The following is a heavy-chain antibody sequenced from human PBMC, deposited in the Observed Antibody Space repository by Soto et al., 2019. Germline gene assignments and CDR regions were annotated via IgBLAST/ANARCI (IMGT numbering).Heavy chain of an antibody. CDR2: IKSKTDGGTT. D-gene: IGHD1-26*01. Sequence: SVSNAWMNWVRQAPGKGLEWVGRIKSKTDGGTTDYAAPVKGRFTITRDDSKNTLYLQMNSLKTEDTAVYYCTTPTDLGIGGAKDAFDIWGQGTMVTVSS. J-gene: IGHJ3*02. CDR1: SVSNAW. V-gene: IGHV3-15*07. CDR3: TTPTDLGIGGAKDAFDI.